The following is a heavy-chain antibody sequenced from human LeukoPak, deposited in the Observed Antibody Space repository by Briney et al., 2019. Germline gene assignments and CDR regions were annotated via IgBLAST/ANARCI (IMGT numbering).Heavy chain of an antibody. CDR3: ARERDGYNF. J-gene: IGHJ4*02. D-gene: IGHD5-24*01. CDR1: GFTFSSYS. Sequence: GGSLRLSCAASGFTFSSYSMNWVRQAPGKGLEWVANIKQDGSEKYYVDSVKGRFTISRDNAKNSLYLQMNSLRAEDTAVYYCARERDGYNFWGQGTLVTVSS. CDR2: IKQDGSEK. V-gene: IGHV3-7*01.